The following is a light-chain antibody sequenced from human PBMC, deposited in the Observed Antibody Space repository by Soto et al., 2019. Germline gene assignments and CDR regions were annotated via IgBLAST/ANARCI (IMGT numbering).Light chain of an antibody. CDR2: EVS. Sequence: QSVLTQPASVSGSPGQSITISCTGTSGDVGGYYYVSWYQQLPGKAPKLMISEVSNRPSGVSNRFSDSKSGNTASLTISGLQAEDEADYYCSSYTAGGTIFGTGTKVTVL. CDR1: SGDVGGYYY. V-gene: IGLV2-14*01. J-gene: IGLJ1*01. CDR3: SSYTAGGTI.